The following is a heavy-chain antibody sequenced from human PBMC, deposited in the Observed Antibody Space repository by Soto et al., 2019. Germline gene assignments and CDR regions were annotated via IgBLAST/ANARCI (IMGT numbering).Heavy chain of an antibody. CDR1: GYTFTSYG. J-gene: IGHJ4*02. CDR3: ARGRYGDY. D-gene: IGHD1-1*01. CDR2: ISAHNGNT. Sequence: QVHLVQSGAEVKKPGASVKVSCKCSGYTFTSYGITWVRQAPGQGLEWMGWISAHNGNTNYAQKLQGRVTVTRDTSTSTSYMELRSLRSDDAAVYYCARGRYGDYWGQGAPVIVSS. V-gene: IGHV1-18*01.